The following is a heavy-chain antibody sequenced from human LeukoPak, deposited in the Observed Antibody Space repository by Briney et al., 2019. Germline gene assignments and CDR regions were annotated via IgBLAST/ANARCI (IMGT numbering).Heavy chain of an antibody. V-gene: IGHV3-64D*06. Sequence: GGSVRLSCSTSGFTFSNFVMQWVRQTPGKGLEYVSVISTDGSQYYPDSVKGRFTIFRDNSKNTLYLQMNSLRPEDTAIYYCAKNDGNIWQPHSWGQGTLVTVSS. CDR3: AKNDGNIWQPHS. J-gene: IGHJ4*02. CDR2: ISTDGSQ. CDR1: GFTFSNFV.